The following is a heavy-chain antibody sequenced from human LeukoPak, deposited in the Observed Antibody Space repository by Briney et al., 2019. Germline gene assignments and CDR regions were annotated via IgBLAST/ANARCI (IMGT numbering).Heavy chain of an antibody. Sequence: GGSLRLSCAASGFTFSSYSMNWVRQAPGKGLGWVSPISSSSSYIYYADSVKGRFTISRDNAKNSLYLQMNSLRAEDTAVYYCAREDIVVVRGYYMDVWGKGTTVTVSS. D-gene: IGHD2-2*01. CDR2: ISSSSSYI. V-gene: IGHV3-21*01. J-gene: IGHJ6*03. CDR3: AREDIVVVRGYYMDV. CDR1: GFTFSSYS.